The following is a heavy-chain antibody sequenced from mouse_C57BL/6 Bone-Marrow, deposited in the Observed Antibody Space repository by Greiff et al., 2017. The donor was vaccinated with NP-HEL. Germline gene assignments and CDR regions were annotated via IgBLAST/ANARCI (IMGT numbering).Heavy chain of an antibody. D-gene: IGHD1-1*01. CDR3: ASITTGY. CDR2: ISSGGSYT. J-gene: IGHJ2*01. CDR1: GFTFSSYG. V-gene: IGHV5-6*03. Sequence: EVKLVESGGGLVQPGGSLKLSCAASGFTFSSYGMSWVRQTPDKRLEWVATISSGGSYTYYPDSVKGRFTISRDNAKNTLYLQMSSLKSEDTAMYYCASITTGYWGQGTTLPVSS.